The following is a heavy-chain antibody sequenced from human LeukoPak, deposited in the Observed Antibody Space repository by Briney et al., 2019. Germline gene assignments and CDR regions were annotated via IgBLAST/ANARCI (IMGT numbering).Heavy chain of an antibody. CDR1: GYSFTSYW. D-gene: IGHD1-1*01. V-gene: IGHV5-51*01. CDR2: IYPGDSDT. Sequence: GESLKISCKGSGYSFTSYWIAWVRQVPGKGLEWMGIIYPGDSDTKYSPSFQGQVTISADKSITTAYLQWSSLKASDTAMYYCATTTTRGLPHYFDYWGQGTLVAVSS. J-gene: IGHJ4*02. CDR3: ATTTTRGLPHYFDY.